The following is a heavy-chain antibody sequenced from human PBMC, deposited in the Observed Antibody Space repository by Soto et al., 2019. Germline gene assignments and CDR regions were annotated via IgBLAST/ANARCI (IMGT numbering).Heavy chain of an antibody. CDR3: ATTLTGEVYYFDY. V-gene: IGHV1-58*01. Sequence: SVKVSCKASGFTFTSSAVQWVRQARGQRLEWIGWIVVGSGNTNYAQKFQERVTITRDMSTSTAYMELSSLRSEDTAAYYCATTLTGEVYYFDYWGQGTLVTVSS. CDR1: GFTFTSSA. D-gene: IGHD1-1*01. J-gene: IGHJ4*02. CDR2: IVVGSGNT.